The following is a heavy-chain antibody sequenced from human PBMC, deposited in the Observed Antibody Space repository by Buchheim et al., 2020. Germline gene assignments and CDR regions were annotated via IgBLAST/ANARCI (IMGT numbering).Heavy chain of an antibody. D-gene: IGHD6-19*01. CDR1: GASISSYY. CDR2: LYNSGTT. V-gene: IGHV4-59*01. J-gene: IGHJ4*02. CDR3: AGADQWLAPGY. Sequence: QVQLQESGPGLVKPSETLSLTCTVSGASISSYYWSWIRQSPGKGLEWTGSLYNSGTTNYNPSLKSRVTISVDTSKNKPSLKVTSVTAADTAVYYCAGADQWLAPGYWGQGTL.